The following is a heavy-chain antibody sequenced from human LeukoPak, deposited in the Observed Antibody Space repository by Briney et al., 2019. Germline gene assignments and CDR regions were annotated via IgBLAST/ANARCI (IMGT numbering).Heavy chain of an antibody. CDR3: AREFNNNWPFDY. J-gene: IGHJ4*02. CDR1: GYTFTGYF. V-gene: IGHV1-2*06. D-gene: IGHD1-1*01. CDR2: INPNSGGT. Sequence: ASVKVSCKASGYTFTGYFMHWVRQAPGQGLEWMGRINPNSGGTDYAQKFQGRVTMTRVTSINTAYMELSRLRSDDTAVYYCAREFNNNWPFDYWGQGTLVTVSS.